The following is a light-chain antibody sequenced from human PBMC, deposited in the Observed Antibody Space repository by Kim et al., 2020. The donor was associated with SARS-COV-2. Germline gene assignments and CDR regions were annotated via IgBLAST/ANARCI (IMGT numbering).Light chain of an antibody. Sequence: QSALTQPPSASGSPGQSVTISCTGTTSDVGGYNFVSWYQQHPGKAPKLMIYDVSNRPSGVPDRFSCSKSGNTASLTVSGLQAEDEADYYCSSYAAISNFVFGTGTKVTVL. J-gene: IGLJ1*01. CDR1: TSDVGGYNF. CDR2: DVS. CDR3: SSYAAISNFV. V-gene: IGLV2-8*01.